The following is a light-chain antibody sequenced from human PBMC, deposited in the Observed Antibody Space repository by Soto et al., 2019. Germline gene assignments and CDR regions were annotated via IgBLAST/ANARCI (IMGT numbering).Light chain of an antibody. CDR3: QQYYNTPWT. Sequence: DIVMTQSPDSLAVSLGERATINCKSSQSVLYSSNNKNYLAWYQQKPAQPPKLLIYWASTRESGVPDRFSGSGSGTDFTLTISSLQAEDVGVYYWQQYYNTPWTFGQGTKVEIK. CDR1: QSVLYSSNNKNY. J-gene: IGKJ1*01. CDR2: WAS. V-gene: IGKV4-1*01.